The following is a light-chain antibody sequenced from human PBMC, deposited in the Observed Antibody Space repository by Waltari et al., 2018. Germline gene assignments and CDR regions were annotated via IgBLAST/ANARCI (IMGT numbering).Light chain of an antibody. Sequence: EIFLTQSPGTLSLSPGGRTNLSCRASQSVSKYLAWYQQKPGQAPRLLLYDASTRATGIPDRFSGSGSGTDFSLTISRLEPEDFAVYYCQKYVNLPATFGQGTKVEIK. J-gene: IGKJ1*01. CDR3: QKYVNLPAT. V-gene: IGKV3-20*01. CDR1: QSVSKY. CDR2: DAS.